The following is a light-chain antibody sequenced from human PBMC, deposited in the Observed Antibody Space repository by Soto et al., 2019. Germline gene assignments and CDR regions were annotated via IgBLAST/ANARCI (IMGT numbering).Light chain of an antibody. V-gene: IGLV3-25*03. CDR1: ALPKQY. J-gene: IGLJ2*01. CDR2: KDS. Sequence: YELTQPPSVSVSPGQTARITCSGDALPKQYAYWYQQKPGQAPVLVIYKDSERPSGIPERFSGSSSGTTVTLTISGVQAEDEADYYCQSADSSGTYVVFGGGTKLTVL. CDR3: QSADSSGTYVV.